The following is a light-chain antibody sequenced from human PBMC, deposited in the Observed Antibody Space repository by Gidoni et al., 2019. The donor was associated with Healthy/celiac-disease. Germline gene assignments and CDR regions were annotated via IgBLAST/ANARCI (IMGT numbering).Light chain of an antibody. CDR1: SMDVGSYNL. CDR2: EGS. Sequence: SALPQPPSGPGPPGHTLTISCTGPSMDVGSYNLVSWYQQHPGKAPKLMIYEGSKRPSGVSNRFSGSKSGNTASLTISGLQAEDEADYYCCSYAGSSTWVFGGGTKLTVL. J-gene: IGLJ2*01. V-gene: IGLV2-23*01. CDR3: CSYAGSSTWV.